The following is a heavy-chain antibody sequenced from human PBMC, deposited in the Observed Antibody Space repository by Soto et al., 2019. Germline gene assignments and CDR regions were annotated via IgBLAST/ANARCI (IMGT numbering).Heavy chain of an antibody. J-gene: IGHJ6*02. Sequence: SETLSLTCTVSGGSISSYYWSWIRQPPGKGLEWIGYIYYSGSTNYNPSLKSRVTISVDTSKNQFSLKLSSVTAADTAVYYCARGGYDILTGYYSRYYGMDVWGQGTTVTVS. CDR3: ARGGYDILTGYYSRYYGMDV. CDR1: GGSISSYY. D-gene: IGHD3-9*01. V-gene: IGHV4-59*01. CDR2: IYYSGST.